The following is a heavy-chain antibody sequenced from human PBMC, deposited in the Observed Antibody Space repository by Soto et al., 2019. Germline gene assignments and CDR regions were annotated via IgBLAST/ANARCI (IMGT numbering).Heavy chain of an antibody. D-gene: IGHD6-13*01. CDR3: AKIGCESSSWYRPSGDYGMDV. Sequence: GGSLRLSCAASGFTFSSYAMNWVRQAPGKGLEWVSVISGGGGTTYYTDSVKGRFTISRDNSKNTLYLQMNSLRAEDTAVYYCAKIGCESSSWYRPSGDYGMDVCGQGTTVTVSS. CDR1: GFTFSSYA. CDR2: ISGGGGTT. J-gene: IGHJ6*02. V-gene: IGHV3-23*01.